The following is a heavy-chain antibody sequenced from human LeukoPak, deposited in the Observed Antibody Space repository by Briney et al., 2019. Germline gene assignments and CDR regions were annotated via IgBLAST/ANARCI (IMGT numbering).Heavy chain of an antibody. CDR2: IYTSGST. J-gene: IGHJ6*03. V-gene: IGHV4-61*02. CDR1: GGSISSGSYY. Sequence: SQTLSLTCTVSGGSISSGSYYWSWIRQPAWKGLEWIGRIYTSGSTNYNPSLKSRVTISVDTSKNQFSLKLSSVTAADTAVYYCARLYYYYMDVWGKGTTVTVSS. CDR3: ARLYYYYMDV.